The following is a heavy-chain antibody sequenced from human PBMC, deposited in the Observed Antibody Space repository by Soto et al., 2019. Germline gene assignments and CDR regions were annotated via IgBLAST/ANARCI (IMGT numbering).Heavy chain of an antibody. CDR3: AMLGGWSGGSSGMDV. D-gene: IGHD6-19*01. Sequence: EVQLVESGGGLVQPGGSLRLSCAASGLIFSDYHMDWVRQAPGKGLEWVGRIRRKANSYTTEYAACVKGRFTISIDDSKNSLYLQMNSLKSEDTAVYYCAMLGGWSGGSSGMDVWGQGTTVTVSS. J-gene: IGHJ6*02. CDR2: IRRKANSYTT. CDR1: GLIFSDYH. V-gene: IGHV3-72*01.